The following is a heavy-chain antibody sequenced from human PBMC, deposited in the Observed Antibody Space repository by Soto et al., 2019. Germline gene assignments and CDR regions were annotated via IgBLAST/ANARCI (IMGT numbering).Heavy chain of an antibody. CDR3: APYRGFPARYNWFDP. CDR2: IYWNDDK. D-gene: IGHD5-18*01. J-gene: IGHJ5*02. CDR1: GFSLSTSGVG. Sequence: SGPTREPTQTLTLTCTFSGFSLSTSGVGVGWIRQPPGKALEWLALIYWNDDKRYSPSLKSRLTITKDTSKNQVVLTMTNMDPVDTATYYCAPYRGFPARYNWFDPWGQGILVTVSS. V-gene: IGHV2-5*01.